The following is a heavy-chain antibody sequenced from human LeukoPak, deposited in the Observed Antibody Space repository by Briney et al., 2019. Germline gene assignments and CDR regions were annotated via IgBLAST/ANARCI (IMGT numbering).Heavy chain of an antibody. D-gene: IGHD6-25*01. V-gene: IGHV3-13*04. Sequence: SGGSLRLSCTASGFILRSHDMHWVRQPTGKGLEWVSVIDSDGATYYSASVKGRFTVSRDIARNSLFLQMNSLTVGDTAVYYCARVSASTLDIWGQGTMVTV. CDR2: IDSDGAT. CDR1: GFILRSHD. J-gene: IGHJ3*02. CDR3: ARVSASTLDI.